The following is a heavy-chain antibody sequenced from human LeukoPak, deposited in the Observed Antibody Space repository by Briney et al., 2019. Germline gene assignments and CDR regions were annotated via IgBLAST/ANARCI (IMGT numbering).Heavy chain of an antibody. J-gene: IGHJ3*02. CDR2: IYYSGST. D-gene: IGHD3-22*01. V-gene: IGHV4-59*01. CDR1: GGSISSYY. Sequence: SETLSLTCTVSGGSISSYYWSWIRQPPGKGLEWIGYIYYSGSTNYNPSLKSRVTISVDTSKNQFSLKLSSVTAADTAVYYCARESNYYDSSGYYQIDAFDIWDQGTMVTVSS. CDR3: ARESNYYDSSGYYQIDAFDI.